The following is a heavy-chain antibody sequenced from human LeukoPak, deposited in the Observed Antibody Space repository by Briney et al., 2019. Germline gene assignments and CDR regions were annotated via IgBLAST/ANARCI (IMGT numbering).Heavy chain of an antibody. J-gene: IGHJ4*02. CDR3: ARGYWKRQLVHVD. CDR1: GGSISSYY. CDR2: IYTSGST. D-gene: IGHD6-13*01. Sequence: PSETLSLTCTVSGGSISSYYWSWIRQPPGKGLEWIGYIYTSGSTNYNPSLKSRVTISVDTSKNQFSLKLSSVTAADTAVYYCARGYWKRQLVHVDWGQGTLVTVSS. V-gene: IGHV4-4*09.